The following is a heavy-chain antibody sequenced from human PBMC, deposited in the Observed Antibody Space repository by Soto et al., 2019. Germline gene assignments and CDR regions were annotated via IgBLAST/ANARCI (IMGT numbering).Heavy chain of an antibody. CDR1: GGSISSGGYY. J-gene: IGHJ5*02. D-gene: IGHD6-19*01. Sequence: QVQLQESGPGLVKPSQTLSLTCTVSGGSISSGGYYWSWIRQHPGKGLEWIGYIYYSGSTYYNPSLKDRVTISVETSKNQFSLKLSSVTAADTAVYYRTTYLSSGLSGDRGNRFYPWGQGTLVTVSS. CDR2: IYYSGST. CDR3: TTYLSSGLSGDRGNRFYP. V-gene: IGHV4-31*03.